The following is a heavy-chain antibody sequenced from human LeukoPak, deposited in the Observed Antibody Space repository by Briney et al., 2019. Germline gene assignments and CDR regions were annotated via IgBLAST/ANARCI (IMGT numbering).Heavy chain of an antibody. CDR1: GFTFSSYG. Sequence: PGGSLRLSCAASGFTFSSYGMHWVRQAPGKGLEWVAFIRYDGSNKYYADSVKGRFTISRDNSKNTLYLQMNSLRAEDTAVYYCAKVAGFGEPFYDAFDIWGQGTMVTVSS. CDR3: AKVAGFGEPFYDAFDI. CDR2: IRYDGSNK. J-gene: IGHJ3*02. D-gene: IGHD3-10*01. V-gene: IGHV3-30*02.